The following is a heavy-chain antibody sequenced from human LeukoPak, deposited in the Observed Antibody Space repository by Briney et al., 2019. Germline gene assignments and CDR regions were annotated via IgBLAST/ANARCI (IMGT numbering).Heavy chain of an antibody. CDR3: ARGGQSKYDSSGYLNYFDY. V-gene: IGHV3-64*01. D-gene: IGHD3-22*01. CDR1: GFTFSSYV. J-gene: IGHJ4*02. CDR2: ISSNGGST. Sequence: GGSLRLSCAASGFTFSSYVMYWVHQAPGKGLEYVSSISSNGGSTYYANSVKGRFTISRDNSKNTLYLQMGSLRAEDMAVYYCARGGQSKYDSSGYLNYFDYWGQGTLVTVSS.